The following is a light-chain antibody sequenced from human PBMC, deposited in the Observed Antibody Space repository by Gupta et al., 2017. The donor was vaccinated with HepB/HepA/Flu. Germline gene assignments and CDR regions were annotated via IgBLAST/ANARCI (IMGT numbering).Light chain of an antibody. J-gene: IGKJ5*01. Sequence: DIQMTQSPSSLSVAVGDRVTITCRASQRISGYLNWYQQKPGKAPKLLIYAAGTLQSGVPSRFSSSGYDTNFTLTIVSLQPNDCASYFCRQSCNCPLSFGQGTRL. CDR3: RQSCNCPLS. CDR2: AAG. CDR1: QRISGY. V-gene: IGKV1-39*01.